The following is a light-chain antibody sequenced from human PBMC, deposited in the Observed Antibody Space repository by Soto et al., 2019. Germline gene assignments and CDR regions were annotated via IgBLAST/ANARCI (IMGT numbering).Light chain of an antibody. V-gene: IGKV3-15*01. CDR3: QQYPTWT. CDR1: QSISSN. CDR2: GAS. J-gene: IGKJ1*01. Sequence: EIVMTQSPATLSVSPGERATLSCRASQSISSNLAWYQQKPGQAPRLLIYGASTRAAGIPARFSGSGPGTEFTLTISSLQSEDFAVYYCQQYPTWTFGQGTKVEIK.